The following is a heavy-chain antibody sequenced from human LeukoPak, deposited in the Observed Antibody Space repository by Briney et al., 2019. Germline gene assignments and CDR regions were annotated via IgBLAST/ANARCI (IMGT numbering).Heavy chain of an antibody. CDR3: ARGRDGYNEVVEAFDI. V-gene: IGHV4-59*01. CDR2: IYYSGST. D-gene: IGHD5-24*01. J-gene: IGHJ3*02. CDR1: GGSISSYY. Sequence: SETLSLTCTVSGGSISSYYWSWIRQPPGKRLEWIGYIYYSGSTNYNPSLKSRVTISVDTSKNQFSLKLSSVTAADTAVYYCARGRDGYNEVVEAFDIWGQGTMVTVSS.